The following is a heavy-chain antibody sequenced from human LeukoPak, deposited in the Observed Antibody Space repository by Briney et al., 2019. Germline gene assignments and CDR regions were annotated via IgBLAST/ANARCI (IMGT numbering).Heavy chain of an antibody. D-gene: IGHD2-15*01. Sequence: GGSLRLSCAASGFTFSSYGMSWVRQAPGKGLEWVSAISGSGGSTYYADSVKGRFTISRDNAKNSLYLQMNSLRAEDTAVYYCAGDPLVGFHYWGQGTLVTVSS. CDR3: AGDPLVGFHY. CDR1: GFTFSSYG. CDR2: ISGSGGST. V-gene: IGHV3-23*01. J-gene: IGHJ4*02.